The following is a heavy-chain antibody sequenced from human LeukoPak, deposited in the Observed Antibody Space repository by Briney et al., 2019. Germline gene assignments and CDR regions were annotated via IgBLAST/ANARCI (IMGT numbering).Heavy chain of an antibody. D-gene: IGHD1-26*01. CDR3: ARDPIVGATTRGARDDAFDI. J-gene: IGHJ3*02. V-gene: IGHV4-38-2*02. CDR2: IYHSGST. CDR1: GYSISSGYY. Sequence: SETLSLTCTVSGYSISSGYYWGWIRQPPGKGLEWIGSIYHSGSTYYNPSLKSRVTISVDTSKNQFSLKLSSVTAADTAAYYCARDPIVGATTRGARDDAFDIWGQGTMVTVSS.